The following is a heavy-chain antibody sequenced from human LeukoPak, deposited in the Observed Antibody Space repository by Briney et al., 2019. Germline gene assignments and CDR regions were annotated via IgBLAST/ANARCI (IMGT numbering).Heavy chain of an antibody. V-gene: IGHV1-46*01. D-gene: IGHD2-8*01. J-gene: IGHJ4*02. CDR1: GYTFTSYY. CDR3: ARSNIPLDY. CDR2: INPSGGST. Sequence: GASVKVSCKASGYTFTSYYMHWVRQAPGQGLEWMGIINPSGGSTSYAQKFQGRVTMTRDTSTTTAYMELTSLRSDDTAVYFCARSNIPLDYWGQGTLVTVSS.